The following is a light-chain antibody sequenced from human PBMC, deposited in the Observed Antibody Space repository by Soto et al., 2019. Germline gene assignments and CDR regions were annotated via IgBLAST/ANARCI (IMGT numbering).Light chain of an antibody. CDR2: DVS. CDR3: MQNSQFPYI. J-gene: IGKJ2*01. CDR1: QSLLRRDGKTF. V-gene: IGKV2D-29*01. Sequence: DIVLTQTPLSLSVTPGQPASISCKSSQSLLRRDGKTFLYWYLQRPGQPPQLLISDVSNRFSGVPDRFSASGSGTDFTLKISRVEADDVGVYYCMQNSQFPYIFGQGTKLEIE.